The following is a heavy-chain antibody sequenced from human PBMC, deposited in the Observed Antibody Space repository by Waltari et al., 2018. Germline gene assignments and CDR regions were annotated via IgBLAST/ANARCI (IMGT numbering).Heavy chain of an antibody. CDR3: ARIYCGGDCYSGYYYGMDV. D-gene: IGHD2-21*01. V-gene: IGHV4-30-4*08. J-gene: IGHJ6*02. CDR2: IYYSGST. Sequence: QVQLQESGPGLVKPSQTLSLTCTVSGGSISSGDYYWSWIRPPPGKGLEWIGYIYYSGSTYDNPSRKSRVTISVDTSKNQCSLKLSSVTAADTAVYYCARIYCGGDCYSGYYYGMDVWGQGTTVTVSS. CDR1: GGSISSGDYY.